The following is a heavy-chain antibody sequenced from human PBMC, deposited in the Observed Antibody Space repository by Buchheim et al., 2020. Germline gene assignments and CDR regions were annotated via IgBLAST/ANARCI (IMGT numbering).Heavy chain of an antibody. J-gene: IGHJ6*02. CDR1: GFRFNTW. Sequence: EVQLVESGGGLVQRGGSLRLSCAASGFRFNTWLSWVRQAPGKGLEWVATLKEDGSEKYYVDSVKDRFTISRDDAKTSMFLQMNSLRVGDTAVYYCASGPGVLRMDVWGQGT. D-gene: IGHD4/OR15-4a*01. CDR2: LKEDGSEK. CDR3: ASGPGVLRMDV. V-gene: IGHV3-7*01.